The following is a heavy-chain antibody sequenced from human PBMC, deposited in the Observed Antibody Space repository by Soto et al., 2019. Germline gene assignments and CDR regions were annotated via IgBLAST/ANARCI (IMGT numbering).Heavy chain of an antibody. V-gene: IGHV1-8*01. D-gene: IGHD4-4*01. J-gene: IGHJ4*02. CDR1: GYTFTSYD. CDR2: MNPNSGNT. Sequence: QVQLVQSGAEVKKPGASVKVSCKASGYTFTSYDINWVRQATGQGLEWMGWMNPNSGNTVYAQKCQXXVTMTRNTSISTAYMELSSLRSEDTAVYYCAREHANYALDYWGQGTLVTVSS. CDR3: AREHANYALDY.